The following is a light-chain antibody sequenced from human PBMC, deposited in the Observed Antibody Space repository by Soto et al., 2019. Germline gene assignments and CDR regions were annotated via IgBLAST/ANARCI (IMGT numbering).Light chain of an antibody. CDR3: QQSYSSPLT. J-gene: IGKJ4*01. CDR2: GAS. CDR1: QSISNY. V-gene: IGKV1-39*01. Sequence: DIQMTQSPSSLSASVGDRVTITCRASQSISNYLNWYQQKPGKAPKLLIYGASNLQSGVPARLNGSGAGTDFTLTISSLQPEDCATFYCQQSYSSPLTFGGGTKVEIK.